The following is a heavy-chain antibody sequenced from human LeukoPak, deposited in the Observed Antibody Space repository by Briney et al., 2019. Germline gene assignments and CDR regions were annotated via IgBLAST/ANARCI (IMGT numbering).Heavy chain of an antibody. CDR3: ARSKDGSGFAAY. CDR1: GGSFSGYC. J-gene: IGHJ4*02. CDR2: INHSGNT. Sequence: PSETLSLTCAVYGGSFSGYCWTWIRQPPGKGLEWIGEINHSGNTNYNPSLKSRVAISVDTSKNQFSLKLSSVIAADTAMYYCARSKDGSGFAAYWGQGTQVTVSS. D-gene: IGHD3-22*01. V-gene: IGHV4-34*01.